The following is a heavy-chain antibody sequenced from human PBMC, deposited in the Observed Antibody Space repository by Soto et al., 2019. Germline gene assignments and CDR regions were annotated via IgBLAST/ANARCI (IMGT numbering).Heavy chain of an antibody. V-gene: IGHV1-3*01. CDR3: ARGGGSFPYFDS. J-gene: IGHJ4*02. CDR2: INAGNDNT. Sequence: QVQLVQSGAEVKKPGASVKVSCKASGYPFSSFAMHWVHQAPGQRLEWMGWINAGNDNTKYSQKFQGRVTITRDTSANTVYMELSSLRSEDTSVYYCARGGGSFPYFDSWGQGTLVTVSS. CDR1: GYPFSSFA. D-gene: IGHD1-26*01.